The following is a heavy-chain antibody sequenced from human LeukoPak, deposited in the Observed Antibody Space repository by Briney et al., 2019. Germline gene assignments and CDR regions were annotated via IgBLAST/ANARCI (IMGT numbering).Heavy chain of an antibody. CDR2: IKQDGSEK. D-gene: IGHD2-2*01. J-gene: IGHJ6*03. CDR3: AREKEGYCSRTSCYLDYYYYYMDV. CDR1: GFTFSSYW. V-gene: IGHV3-7*01. Sequence: GGSLRLSCAASGFTFSSYWMTWVRQAPGKGLEWVANIKQDGSEKYYVDSVKGRFTISRDNAKNSLYLQMNSLRAEDTAVYYCAREKEGYCSRTSCYLDYYYYYMDVWGKGTTVTISS.